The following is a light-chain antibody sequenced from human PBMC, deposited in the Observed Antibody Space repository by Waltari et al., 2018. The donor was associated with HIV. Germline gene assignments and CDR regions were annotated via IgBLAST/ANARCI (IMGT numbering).Light chain of an antibody. Sequence: EIVLTQSPGTLYLSPGVRATLSCRANQSVTSTYFAWYQQKPGQAPRLLIYGASSRATGIPYRFSGTGSGTDFTLTISRLEPEDFALYYCQQYGSLQWTFGQGTKVEIK. CDR1: QSVTSTY. CDR2: GAS. CDR3: QQYGSLQWT. V-gene: IGKV3-20*01. J-gene: IGKJ1*01.